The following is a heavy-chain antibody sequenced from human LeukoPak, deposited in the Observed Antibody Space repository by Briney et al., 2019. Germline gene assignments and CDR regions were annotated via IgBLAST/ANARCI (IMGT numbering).Heavy chain of an antibody. Sequence: GGSLRLSCAASGFTFGSYAMTWVRQAPGKGLEWVSSISADGSTYYAVYVRGRFTISRDNSKDTLFLQMNSLRAEDTALYYCVACSSASCYGDRFDPWGQGTLVTVSS. CDR3: VACSSASCYGDRFDP. D-gene: IGHD2-2*01. J-gene: IGHJ5*02. V-gene: IGHV3-23*01. CDR2: ISADGST. CDR1: GFTFGSYA.